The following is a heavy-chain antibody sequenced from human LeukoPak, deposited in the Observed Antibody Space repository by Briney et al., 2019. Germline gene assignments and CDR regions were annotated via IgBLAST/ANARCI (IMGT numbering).Heavy chain of an antibody. CDR1: GGTFSSYA. J-gene: IGHJ4*02. CDR2: IIPIFGTA. CDR3: AEETRASGFDY. Sequence: SVKVSCKASGGTFSSYAISWVRQAPGQGLEWMGGIIPIFGTANYAQKFQGRVTITADKSTSTAYMELSSLRSDDTAVYYCAEETRASGFDYWGQGTLVTVSS. V-gene: IGHV1-69*06. D-gene: IGHD6-19*01.